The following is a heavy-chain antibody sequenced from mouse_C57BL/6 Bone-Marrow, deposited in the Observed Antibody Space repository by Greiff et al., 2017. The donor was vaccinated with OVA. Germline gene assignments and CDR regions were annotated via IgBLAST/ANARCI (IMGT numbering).Heavy chain of an antibody. J-gene: IGHJ2*01. CDR1: GYTFTSYW. Sequence: QVQLQQPGAELVMPGASVKLSCKASGYTFTSYWMHWVKQRPGQGLEWIGEIDPSDSYTNYNQKFKGKSTLTVDKSSSTAYMQLSSLTSEDSAVYYCARCGYYGSSPDYWGQGTTLTVSS. CDR2: IDPSDSYT. CDR3: ARCGYYGSSPDY. V-gene: IGHV1-69*01. D-gene: IGHD1-1*01.